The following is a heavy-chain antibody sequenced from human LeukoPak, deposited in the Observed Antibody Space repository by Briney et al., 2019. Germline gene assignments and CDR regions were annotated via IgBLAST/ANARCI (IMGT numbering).Heavy chain of an antibody. Sequence: GGSLRLSCAASGFTFSNYWMYWVRQAPGKGLVWVSHINVDGSSTSYADFVKGRFTISRDNAKNTLYLQMDSLRAEDTAVYYCARGGGYTYGTLGSWGQGTLVTVSS. V-gene: IGHV3-74*01. CDR2: INVDGSST. CDR1: GFTFSNYW. D-gene: IGHD5-18*01. J-gene: IGHJ5*01. CDR3: ARGGGYTYGTLGS.